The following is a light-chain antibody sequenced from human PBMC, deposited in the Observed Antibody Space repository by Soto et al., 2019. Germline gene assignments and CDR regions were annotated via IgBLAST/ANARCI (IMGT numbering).Light chain of an antibody. J-gene: IGKJ3*01. CDR3: QQYDSSLFT. V-gene: IGKV3-20*01. CDR1: QSVSSSY. Sequence: EIVLTQSPGPLSLSPGERATLSCRASQSVSSSYLAWYQHKPGQAPRLLIYGASSRATGIPDRFSGSGSGTDFTLTISRLEPEDFAVYYCQQYDSSLFTFGPGTKVDIK. CDR2: GAS.